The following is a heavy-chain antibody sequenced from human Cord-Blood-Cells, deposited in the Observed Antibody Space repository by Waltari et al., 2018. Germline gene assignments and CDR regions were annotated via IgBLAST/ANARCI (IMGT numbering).Heavy chain of an antibody. V-gene: IGHV4-31*03. Sequence: QVQLQESGPGLVKPSQTLSLTCTVSVGTISSGGYYWSWIRQHPGKGLEWIVYSYYSGSTYYNPSLKSRVTISVDTSKNQFSLKLSSVTAADTAVYYCARGYYYDSSGYDYWGQGTLVTVSS. J-gene: IGHJ4*02. CDR2: SYYSGST. CDR3: ARGYYYDSSGYDY. CDR1: VGTISSGGYY. D-gene: IGHD3-22*01.